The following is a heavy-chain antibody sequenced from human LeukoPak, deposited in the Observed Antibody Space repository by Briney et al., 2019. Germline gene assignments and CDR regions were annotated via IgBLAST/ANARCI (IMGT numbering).Heavy chain of an antibody. CDR2: INHSGGST. D-gene: IGHD4-17*01. CDR1: GYTFTIYY. V-gene: IGHV1-46*01. Sequence: ASVTLSFTASGYTFTIYYVHWVRQAPGQGLERVGTINHSGGSTRYAQKFQGRVTMTRVTSTSTVYMELYSLRSEDTAVYYCARSYDYGDHFDYWGQGTLVTVSS. J-gene: IGHJ4*02. CDR3: ARSYDYGDHFDY.